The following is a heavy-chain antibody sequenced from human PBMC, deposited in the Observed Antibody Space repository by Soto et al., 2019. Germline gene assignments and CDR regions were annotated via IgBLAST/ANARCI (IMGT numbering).Heavy chain of an antibody. D-gene: IGHD6-13*01. J-gene: IGHJ1*01. CDR1: GFTFDDYA. Sequence: EVQLVESGGGLVQPGRSLRLSCAASGFTFDDYAMHWVRQAPGKGLEWVSGISWNSGSIGYVDSVKGRFTISRDNAKNSLYLQMNSLRAEDTALYYCAKDGKYSSSWYVGYFQHWGQGTLVTVSS. CDR2: ISWNSGSI. CDR3: AKDGKYSSSWYVGYFQH. V-gene: IGHV3-9*01.